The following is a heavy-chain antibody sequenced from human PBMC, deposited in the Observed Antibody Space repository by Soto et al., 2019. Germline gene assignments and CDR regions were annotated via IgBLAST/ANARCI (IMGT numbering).Heavy chain of an antibody. Sequence: ASVKVSCKASGYTFTSYDINWVRQATGQGLEWMGWMNPNSGNTGYAQKFQGRVTMTRNTSISTAYMELSSLRSEDTAVYYCARVLGGIAVAGTKNYYYGMDVWGQGTTVTVSS. V-gene: IGHV1-8*01. D-gene: IGHD6-19*01. CDR1: GYTFTSYD. CDR2: MNPNSGNT. J-gene: IGHJ6*02. CDR3: ARVLGGIAVAGTKNYYYGMDV.